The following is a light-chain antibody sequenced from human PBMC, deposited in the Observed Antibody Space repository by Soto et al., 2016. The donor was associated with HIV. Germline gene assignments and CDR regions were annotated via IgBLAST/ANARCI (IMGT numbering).Light chain of an antibody. CDR2: KVS. CDR1: QSLVHSDGHTY. V-gene: IGKV2-30*02. Sequence: DFVMTQSPLSLAVTLGQPATISCRSSQSLVHSDGHTYLHWFQQRPGQSPRRLIYKVSNRDSGVPDRFSGSGSGTDFTLKISRVEAEDVGVYYCWQGTHWPPWTFGPRDKVEVK. J-gene: IGKJ1*01. CDR3: WQGTHWPPWT.